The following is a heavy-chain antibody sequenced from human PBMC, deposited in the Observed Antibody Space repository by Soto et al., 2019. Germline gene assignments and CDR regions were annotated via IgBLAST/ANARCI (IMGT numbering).Heavy chain of an antibody. D-gene: IGHD1-7*01. Sequence: EVQLVESGGGLVKTGGSLRLSCAASGFTFSNAWMSWVRQAPGKGLEWVGRIKSKTDGGTTDYAAPVKGRFTISRDDSKSTLYLQKNSLKTEDSAVYYCTTNKKTVSGTTARIYYYFKYVSGKGPTVTVSS. CDR3: TTNKKTVSGTTARIYYYFKYV. CDR1: GFTFSNAW. V-gene: IGHV3-15*01. CDR2: IKSKTDGGTT. J-gene: IGHJ6*03.